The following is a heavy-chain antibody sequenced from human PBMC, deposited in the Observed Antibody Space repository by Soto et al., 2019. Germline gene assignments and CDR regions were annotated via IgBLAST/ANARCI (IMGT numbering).Heavy chain of an antibody. D-gene: IGHD3-3*01. CDR1: GGSFSCYY. Sequence: SETLSLTCAVYGGSFSCYYWIWIRQPPGKGLEWIGEINHSGSTNYNPSLKSRVTISVGTSKNQFSLKLSSVTAADTAVYYCARGFWSGYYTSHYYYGMDVWGQGTTVTVS. J-gene: IGHJ6*02. CDR3: ARGFWSGYYTSHYYYGMDV. CDR2: INHSGST. V-gene: IGHV4-34*01.